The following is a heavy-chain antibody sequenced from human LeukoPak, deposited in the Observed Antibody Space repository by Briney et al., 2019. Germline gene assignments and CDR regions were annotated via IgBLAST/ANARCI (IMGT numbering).Heavy chain of an antibody. CDR1: GFTFSSYS. J-gene: IGHJ4*02. CDR3: ARGLGTGNPDY. D-gene: IGHD1-14*01. CDR2: INWTGGST. V-gene: IGHV3-20*04. Sequence: GGSLRLSCAASGFTFSSYSMNWVRQAPGKGLEWVSGINWTGGSTGYADSVKGRFTISRDNAKNSLYLQMNSLRAEDTALYYCARGLGTGNPDYWGQGTLVTVSS.